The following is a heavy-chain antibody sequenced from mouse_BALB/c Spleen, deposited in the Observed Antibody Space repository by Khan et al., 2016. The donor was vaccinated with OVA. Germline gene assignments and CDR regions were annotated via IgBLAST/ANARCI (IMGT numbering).Heavy chain of an antibody. CDR2: ISSIGSYT. D-gene: IGHD1-2*01. V-gene: IGHV5-6*01. Sequence: EVELVESGGDLVKPGGSLKLSCAASGFTFSSYGMSWVHQTPDKRLEWVATISSIGSYTYYPDSVKGRFTISRDNGKNTLYLQMSSLKSEDTAMYYCARRATATNFDYWGQGTTLTVSS. CDR1: GFTFSSYG. J-gene: IGHJ2*01. CDR3: ARRATATNFDY.